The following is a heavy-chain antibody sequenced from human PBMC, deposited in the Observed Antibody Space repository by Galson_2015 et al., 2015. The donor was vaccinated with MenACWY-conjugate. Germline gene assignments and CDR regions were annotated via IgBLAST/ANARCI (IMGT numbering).Heavy chain of an antibody. CDR2: TTSSGSTR. V-gene: IGHV3-48*03. D-gene: IGHD2-21*01. Sequence: SLRLSCAAPGFAFSRYEMVWIRQAPGKGLEWVSFTTSSGSTRLYSDSVQGRFTVSRDNAENSVYLQMNSLRAEDTAVYYCGSRYCGADYCHARDYWGQGTLVTVSS. CDR3: GSRYCGADYCHARDY. J-gene: IGHJ4*02. CDR1: GFAFSRYE.